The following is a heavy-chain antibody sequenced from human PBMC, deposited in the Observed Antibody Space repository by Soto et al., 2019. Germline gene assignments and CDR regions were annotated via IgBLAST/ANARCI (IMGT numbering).Heavy chain of an antibody. D-gene: IGHD1-26*01. CDR1: GFTFSNYW. V-gene: IGHV3-74*01. Sequence: EVQLVESGGGLVQPGGSLRLSCAPSGFTFSNYWMHWVRQAPGKGLEWVSCINEDGSVISYADSVKGRFTISRDNGKNTLYLQMNSLRVEDTAVYYCVRDLIIVVTPGDDFDYWGQGTLVTVSS. J-gene: IGHJ4*02. CDR3: VRDLIIVVTPGDDFDY. CDR2: INEDGSVI.